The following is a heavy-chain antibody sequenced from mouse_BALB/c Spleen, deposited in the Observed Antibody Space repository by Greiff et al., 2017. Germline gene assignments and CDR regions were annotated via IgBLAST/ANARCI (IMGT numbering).Heavy chain of an antibody. V-gene: IGHV1-80*01. Sequence: VQLQQSGAELVRPGSSVKISCKASGYAFRSYWMNWVKQRPGQGLEWIGQIYPGDGDTNYNGKFKGKATLTADKSSSTAYMQLSSLTSEDSAVYICASLSLGAMDYWGQGTSVTVSS. D-gene: IGHD3-3*01. CDR2: IYPGDGDT. CDR1: GYAFRSYW. J-gene: IGHJ4*01. CDR3: ASLSLGAMDY.